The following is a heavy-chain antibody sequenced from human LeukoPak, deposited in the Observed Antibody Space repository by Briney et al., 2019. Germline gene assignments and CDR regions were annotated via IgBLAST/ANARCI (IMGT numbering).Heavy chain of an antibody. CDR2: ISSSSTYI. V-gene: IGHV3-21*01. D-gene: IGHD4-23*01. Sequence: AGGSLRLSCAASGFTFSSYSMNWVRQAPGKGLEWVSSISSSSTYIYYADSVKGRFTISRDDAKNSLYLQMNSLRAEDTAVYYCARDWSGKDYWGQGTLDTVSS. CDR1: GFTFSSYS. J-gene: IGHJ4*02. CDR3: ARDWSGKDY.